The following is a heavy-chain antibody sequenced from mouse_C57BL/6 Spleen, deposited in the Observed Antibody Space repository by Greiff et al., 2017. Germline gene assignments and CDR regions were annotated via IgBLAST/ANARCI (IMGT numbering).Heavy chain of an antibody. J-gene: IGHJ4*01. CDR2: IRLKSDNYAT. Sequence: EVQLVESGGGLVQPGGSMKLSCVASGFTFSNYWMNWVRQSPEKGLEWVAQIRLKSDNYATHYAESVKGRFTISRDDSKSSVYLQMNNLRAEDTGIYYCTGELRPSAMDYWGQGTSVTVSS. V-gene: IGHV6-3*01. D-gene: IGHD3-2*02. CDR1: GFTFSNYW. CDR3: TGELRPSAMDY.